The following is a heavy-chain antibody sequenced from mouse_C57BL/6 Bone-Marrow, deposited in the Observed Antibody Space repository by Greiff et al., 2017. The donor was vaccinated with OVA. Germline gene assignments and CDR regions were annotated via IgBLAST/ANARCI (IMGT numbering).Heavy chain of an antibody. CDR2: IYPGDGDT. D-gene: IGHD2-4*01. CDR3: ARGDYDVGFAY. CDR1: GYAFSSSW. V-gene: IGHV1-82*01. J-gene: IGHJ3*01. Sequence: QVQLKKAGRELVKRGASVKISCKASGYAFSSSWMNWVKQRPGKGLEWIGRIYPGDGDTNYNGKFKGKATLTADKSSSTAYMQLSSLTSEDSAVYFCARGDYDVGFAYWGQGTLVTVSA.